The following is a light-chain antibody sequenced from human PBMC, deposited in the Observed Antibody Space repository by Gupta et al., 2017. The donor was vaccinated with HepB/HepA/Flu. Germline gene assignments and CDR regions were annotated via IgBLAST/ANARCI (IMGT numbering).Light chain of an antibody. V-gene: IGKV2-30*01. Sequence: DVVMTQSPLFLPVTLGQPASIPCTSSQSLVYSDGNTYLHWFQQRPGQSPRRLIYKVSNRDSGVPDRFSGSGSGTDFTLKISRVEAEDVGVYYCMQGTDRPLTFGGGTRVEIK. CDR3: MQGTDRPLT. CDR1: QSLVYSDGNTY. J-gene: IGKJ4*01. CDR2: KVS.